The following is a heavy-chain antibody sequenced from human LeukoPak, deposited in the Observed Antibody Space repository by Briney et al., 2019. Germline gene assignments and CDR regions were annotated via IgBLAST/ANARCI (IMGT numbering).Heavy chain of an antibody. CDR3: AKDRIVVVPAPYWFDP. D-gene: IGHD2-2*01. CDR1: GFTFSSYA. Sequence: GGSLRLSCAASGFTFSSYAMSWVRQAPGKGLEWVSAISGSGGSTYYADSVEGRFTISRDNSKNTLYLQMNSLRAEDTAVYYSAKDRIVVVPAPYWFDPWGQGTLVTVSS. V-gene: IGHV3-23*01. J-gene: IGHJ5*02. CDR2: ISGSGGST.